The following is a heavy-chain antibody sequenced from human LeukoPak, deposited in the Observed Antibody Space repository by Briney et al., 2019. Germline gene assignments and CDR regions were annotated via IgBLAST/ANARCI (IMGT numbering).Heavy chain of an antibody. CDR1: GYTFTGYY. Sequence: ASVKDSCKASGYTFTGYYMHWVRQAPGQGLEWMGWINPNSGGTNYAQKFQGRVTMTRDTSISTAYMELSRLRSDDTAVYYCARRTIAAAGPIPGMDVWGKGTTVTVSS. CDR3: ARRTIAAAGPIPGMDV. J-gene: IGHJ6*04. CDR2: INPNSGGT. V-gene: IGHV1-2*02. D-gene: IGHD6-13*01.